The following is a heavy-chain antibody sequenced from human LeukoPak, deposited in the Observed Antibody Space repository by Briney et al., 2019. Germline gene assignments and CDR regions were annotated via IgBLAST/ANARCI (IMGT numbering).Heavy chain of an antibody. CDR3: ARCTTGRTFGSLREIKRSREIDY. CDR2: ISSSSSNI. CDR1: GFTFSIYA. J-gene: IGHJ4*02. D-gene: IGHD1-1*01. Sequence: GGSLRLSCAASGFTFSIYAMSWVRQAPGKGLEWVSSISSSSSNIYYADSVKGRFTISRDNAKNSLYLQMNSLRVEDTAVYYCARCTTGRTFGSLREIKRSREIDYWGQGTLVTVSS. V-gene: IGHV3-21*01.